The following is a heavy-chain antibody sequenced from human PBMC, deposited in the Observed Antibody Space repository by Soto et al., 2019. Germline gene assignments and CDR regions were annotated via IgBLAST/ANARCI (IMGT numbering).Heavy chain of an antibody. CDR1: GFTFSSYA. V-gene: IGHV3-30-3*01. D-gene: IGHD3-22*01. Sequence: GGSLRLSCAASGFTFSSYAMHWVRQAPGKGLEWVAVISYDGSNKYYADSVKGRFTISRDNSKNTLYLQMNSLRAEDTAVYYCAREVIYFDYWGQGTLVTVSS. CDR2: ISYDGSNK. CDR3: AREVIYFDY. J-gene: IGHJ4*02.